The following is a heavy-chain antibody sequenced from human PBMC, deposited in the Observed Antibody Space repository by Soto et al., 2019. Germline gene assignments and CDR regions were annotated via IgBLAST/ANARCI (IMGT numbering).Heavy chain of an antibody. CDR2: IYYSGST. J-gene: IGHJ4*02. V-gene: IGHV4-39*01. CDR3: ARSPGSSSWYVETTDY. D-gene: IGHD6-13*01. CDR1: GGSISSSSYY. Sequence: SETLSLTCTVSGGSISSSSYYWGWIRQPPGKGLEWIGSIYYSGSTYYNPSLKSRVTISVDTSKNQFSLKLSSVTAADTAVYYCARSPGSSSWYVETTDYWGQGTLVTVSS.